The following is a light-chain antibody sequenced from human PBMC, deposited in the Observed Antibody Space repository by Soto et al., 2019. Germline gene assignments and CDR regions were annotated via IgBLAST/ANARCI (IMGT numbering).Light chain of an antibody. V-gene: IGLV2-14*01. CDR3: SSYTSSRYV. CDR1: SSDVGGYNY. J-gene: IGLJ1*01. Sequence: QSVLTQPASVSGSPGQSITISCTGTSSDVGGYNYVSWYQQHPSKAPKLMIYDVSNRPSGVSNRFSGSKSGNTASLTISGLQAEDEADYYCSSYTSSRYVFGTGTKVTVL. CDR2: DVS.